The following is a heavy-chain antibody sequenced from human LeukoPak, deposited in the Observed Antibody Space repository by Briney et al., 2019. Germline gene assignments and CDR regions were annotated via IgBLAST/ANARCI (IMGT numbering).Heavy chain of an antibody. D-gene: IGHD2-21*02. CDR2: ISIYNGET. J-gene: IGHJ5*02. CDR3: ARACHLVVVTAVGGWLDP. V-gene: IGHV1-18*01. CDR1: GYSFTSYG. Sequence: GASVKVSCKASGYSFTSYGIGWVRQAPGQGLEWVGWISIYNGETYYTQSLQDRVTITTDTSTNTVYMELRSLRSDDTAVYYCARACHLVVVTAVGGWLDPWGQGTLVTVSS.